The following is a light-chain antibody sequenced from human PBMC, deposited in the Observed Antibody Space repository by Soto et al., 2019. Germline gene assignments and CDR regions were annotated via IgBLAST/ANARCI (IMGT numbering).Light chain of an antibody. CDR1: KSLLSSADNKNY. CDR3: QQYYGRPIT. J-gene: IGKJ5*01. Sequence: DIVMTQSPDSLAVSLGGRATIDCKSSKSLLSSADNKNYLAWFRQKPGQPPKLLIHSTSTRESGVPDRIAGSGSGTDFTLTISSLQAEDVAVYYCQQYYGRPITFGQGTRLEIK. V-gene: IGKV4-1*01. CDR2: STS.